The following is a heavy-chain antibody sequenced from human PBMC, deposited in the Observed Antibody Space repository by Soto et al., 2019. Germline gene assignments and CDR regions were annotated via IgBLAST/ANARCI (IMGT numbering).Heavy chain of an antibody. J-gene: IGHJ4*02. V-gene: IGHV3-33*01. CDR3: ARTIGYRPDH. Sequence: QVQLVESGGGVVQPGRSLRLSCAGSGYNFETHGILWVRRAPGKGLEWLAVVWYDGSKGYYADCVKGRFTVSKDNSINTAYLQINNLRGDDTAVYYCARTIGYRPDHWGQGTLVTVSS. D-gene: IGHD3-16*02. CDR1: GYNFETHG. CDR2: VWYDGSKG.